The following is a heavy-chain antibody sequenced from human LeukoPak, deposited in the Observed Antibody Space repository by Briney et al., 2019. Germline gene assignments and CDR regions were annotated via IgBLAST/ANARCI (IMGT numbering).Heavy chain of an antibody. J-gene: IGHJ4*02. CDR3: ARSSSWITDYDY. CDR2: INSDGSST. D-gene: IGHD6-13*01. V-gene: IGHV3-74*01. CDR1: GFTFSGYW. Sequence: GGSLRLSCAASGFTFSGYWMHWVRQAPGKGLVWVSRINSDGSSTSYADSVKGRFTMSRDNAKNTLYLQVNSLRAEDTAVYYCARSSSWITDYDYWGQGTLVTVSS.